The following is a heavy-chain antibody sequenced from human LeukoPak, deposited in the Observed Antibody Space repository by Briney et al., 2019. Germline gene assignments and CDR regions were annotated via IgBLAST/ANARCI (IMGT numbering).Heavy chain of an antibody. V-gene: IGHV4-34*01. CDR2: INHSGST. D-gene: IGHD3-10*01. J-gene: IGHJ3*02. CDR3: ARDRSDYYGSGSYRPIDAFDI. Sequence: PSETLSLTCAVYGGSFSGYYWSWIRQPPGQGLEWIVEINHSGSTNYNPSLKSRVTISIDTSKNQFYRKLSPVTAADTAVYYCARDRSDYYGSGSYRPIDAFDIWGQGTMVTVSS. CDR1: GGSFSGYY.